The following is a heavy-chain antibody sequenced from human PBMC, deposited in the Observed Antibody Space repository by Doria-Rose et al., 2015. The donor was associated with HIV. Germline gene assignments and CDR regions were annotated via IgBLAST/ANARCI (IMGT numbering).Heavy chain of an antibody. V-gene: IGHV3-9*01. Sequence: VQLVQSGGGLVQPGRSLRLSCVGSGLSFESYAMHWVRLAPGKGLEWVAGISWDSGAKGNADSVEGRFTISRDDAKKSVYLEMRSLRPEDTAFYYCAKAPIIGPKYYFYMDVWSKGTSVTVSS. CDR1: GLSFESYA. J-gene: IGHJ6*03. CDR3: AKAPIIGPKYYFYMDV. D-gene: IGHD3-3*01. CDR2: ISWDSGAK.